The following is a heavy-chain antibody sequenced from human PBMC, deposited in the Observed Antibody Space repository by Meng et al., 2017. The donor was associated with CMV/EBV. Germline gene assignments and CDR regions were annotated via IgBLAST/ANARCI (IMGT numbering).Heavy chain of an antibody. CDR2: ISYDGSNK. V-gene: IGHV3-30-3*01. Sequence: GGSLRLSCAAYGFTFSSYAMHWVRQAPGKGLEWVAVISYDGSNKYYADSVKGRFTISRDNSKNTLYLQMNSLRAEDTAVYYCARGYSSGWSYYFDYWGQGTLVTVSS. CDR3: ARGYSSGWSYYFDY. D-gene: IGHD6-19*01. CDR1: GFTFSSYA. J-gene: IGHJ4*02.